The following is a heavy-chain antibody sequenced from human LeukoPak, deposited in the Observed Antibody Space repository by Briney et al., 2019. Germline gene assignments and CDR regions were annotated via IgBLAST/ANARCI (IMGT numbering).Heavy chain of an antibody. J-gene: IGHJ6*03. Sequence: SQTLSLTCAVSGVSISSGGYSWSWIRQPPGKGLEWIGYISYSGNTYYNPSLKSRVTISVDTSKNQFSLKLSSVTAADTAVYYCARARGYCSSTSCRRGYYYYYMDVWGKGTTVTVSS. V-gene: IGHV4-30-4*07. CDR3: ARARGYCSSTSCRRGYYYYYMDV. D-gene: IGHD2-2*03. CDR2: ISYSGNT. CDR1: GVSISSGGYS.